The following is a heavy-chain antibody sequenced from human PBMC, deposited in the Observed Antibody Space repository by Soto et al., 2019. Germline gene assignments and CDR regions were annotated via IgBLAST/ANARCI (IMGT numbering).Heavy chain of an antibody. CDR1: GFSLNGEGVH. J-gene: IGHJ5*02. D-gene: IGHD3-22*01. V-gene: IGHV2-5*01. Sequence: TLMTVKRTLMRACRVCGFSLNGEGVHVVSVRQPPGETLEWLALIHWNDDKRYSPYLKSRLTIPTDTSKNQVVVTSTNLDPLDTGIYFCAHTKDSHGFLTSSGQGILVTVSS. CDR3: AHTKDSHGFLTS. CDR2: IHWNDDK.